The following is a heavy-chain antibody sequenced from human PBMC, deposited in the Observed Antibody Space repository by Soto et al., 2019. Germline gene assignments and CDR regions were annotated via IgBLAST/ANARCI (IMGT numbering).Heavy chain of an antibody. Sequence: WGSLRLSCTASGFTFSTYNLNWVRQAPGKGLEWVSYISGSSATLYYADSVKGRFTISRDNAKNSLYLQMNSLRDEDTAVYYCAKKYSGYDVYYYYGMDVWGQGTTVTVSS. J-gene: IGHJ6*02. D-gene: IGHD5-12*01. CDR1: GFTFSTYN. CDR3: AKKYSGYDVYYYYGMDV. V-gene: IGHV3-48*02. CDR2: ISGSSATL.